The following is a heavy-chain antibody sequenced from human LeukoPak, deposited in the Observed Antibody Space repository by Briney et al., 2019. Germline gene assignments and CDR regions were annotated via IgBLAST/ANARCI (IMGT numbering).Heavy chain of an antibody. CDR2: IYYSGST. V-gene: IGHV4-59*08. J-gene: IGHJ4*02. CDR1: GGSISSYY. Sequence: SETLSLTCTVSGGSISSYYWSWIRQPPGKGLEWIGYIYYSGSTNYNPSLKSRVTISVDTSKNQFSLKLSSVTAADTAVYYCARGDGDYGNWGQGTLVTVSS. D-gene: IGHD4-17*01. CDR3: ARGDGDYGN.